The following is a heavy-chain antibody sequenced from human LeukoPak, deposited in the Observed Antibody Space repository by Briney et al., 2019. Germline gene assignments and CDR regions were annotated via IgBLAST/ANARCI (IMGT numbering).Heavy chain of an antibody. CDR1: GGSVSSGSYY. J-gene: IGHJ4*02. V-gene: IGHV4-61*01. CDR2: IYYSGST. Sequence: SETLSLTCTVSGGSVSSGSYYWSWIRQPPGKGLEWIGYIYYSGSTNYNPSLKSRVTISVDTSKNQFSLKLSSVTAADTAVYYCAIQSPDYYDSSGYYLSYWGQGTLVTVSS. CDR3: AIQSPDYYDSSGYYLSY. D-gene: IGHD3-22*01.